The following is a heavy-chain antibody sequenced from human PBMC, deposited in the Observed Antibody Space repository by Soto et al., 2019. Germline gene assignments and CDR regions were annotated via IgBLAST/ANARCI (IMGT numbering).Heavy chain of an antibody. J-gene: IGHJ3*02. CDR1: GYSFTSYW. CDR2: IYPGDSDT. CDR3: ASAIQAYYYGSGRYPFAI. V-gene: IGHV5-51*01. D-gene: IGHD3-10*01. Sequence: GESLKISCKGSGYSFTSYWIGWVRQMPGKGLEWMGIIYPGDSDTRYSPSFQGQVTISADKSISTAYLQWSSLKASDTAMYYCASAIQAYYYGSGRYPFAIWGQGTMVTVSS.